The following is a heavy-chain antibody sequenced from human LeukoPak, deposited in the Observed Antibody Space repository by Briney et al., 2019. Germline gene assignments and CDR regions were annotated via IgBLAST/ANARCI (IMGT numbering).Heavy chain of an antibody. J-gene: IGHJ4*02. D-gene: IGHD3-10*01. CDR1: GLVFYNFA. CDR3: ATQLLWFGESVEEGY. CDR2: VSSSGSST. Sequence: PGGSLRLSCAASGLVFYNFAMSWVRQAPGKGLVWVSTVSSSGSSTYYADSVKGRFTVSRDNSKNTLYLQMNSLGVEDTAVYYCATQLLWFGESVEEGYWGQGTLVTVSS. V-gene: IGHV3-23*01.